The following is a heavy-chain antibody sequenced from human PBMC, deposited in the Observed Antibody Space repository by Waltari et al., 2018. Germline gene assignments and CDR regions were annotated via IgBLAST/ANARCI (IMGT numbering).Heavy chain of an antibody. J-gene: IGHJ4*02. D-gene: IGHD2-2*01. CDR2: SSWNSGSI. CDR1: GLPFEVYA. CDR3: AKDARGGTSVHDGYYFDS. Sequence: EVQLVESGGGLVQPGRSLRLSCAASGLPFEVYAMHWVRQGQWMGMEWGSGSSWNSGSIAYAASGKGRFTISRDNTKNSLYLEMNSLKTDDTAFYFCAKDARGGTSVHDGYYFDSWGQGIRVTVSS. V-gene: IGHV3-9*01.